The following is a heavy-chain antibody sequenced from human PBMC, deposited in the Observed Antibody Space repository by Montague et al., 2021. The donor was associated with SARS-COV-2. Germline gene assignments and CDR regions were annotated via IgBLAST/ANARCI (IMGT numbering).Heavy chain of an antibody. CDR2: ISSTTIYT. CDR1: GFTFSDFY. CDR3: ARGIPPVY. D-gene: IGHD1-14*01. J-gene: IGHJ4*02. V-gene: IGHV3-11*05. Sequence: SLRLSCAASGFTFSDFYMSWIRQAPGKGLECVSYISSTTIYTNYADSVKGQFTISRDNAKNSLYLQMNSLRAEDTAVYYCARGIPPVYWGQGTLVTVSS.